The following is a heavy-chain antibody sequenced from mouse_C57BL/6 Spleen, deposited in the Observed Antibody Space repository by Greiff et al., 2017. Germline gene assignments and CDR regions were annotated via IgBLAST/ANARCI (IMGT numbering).Heavy chain of an antibody. J-gene: IGHJ2*01. CDR3: ATLRTSHFDY. V-gene: IGHV5-17*01. CDR2: ISSGSSTI. CDR1: GFTFSDYG. D-gene: IGHD1-1*01. Sequence: EVKLMESGGGLVKPGGSLKLSCAASGFTFSDYGMHWVRQAPEKGLEWVAYISSGSSTIYYADTVKGRFTISRDNAKNTLFLQMTSLRSEDTAMYYGATLRTSHFDYWGQGTTLTVSS.